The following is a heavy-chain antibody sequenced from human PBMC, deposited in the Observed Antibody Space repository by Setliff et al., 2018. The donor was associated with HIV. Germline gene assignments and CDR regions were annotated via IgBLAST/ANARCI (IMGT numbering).Heavy chain of an antibody. CDR3: ARGHLDYNFWDEVLGNWFDP. J-gene: IGHJ5*02. V-gene: IGHV1-8*02. D-gene: IGHD3-3*01. CDR1: GYTFANYD. Sequence: ASVKVSCKASGYTFANYDINWVRQAPGQGLEWMGWMNPNSGNTGYAQKFQGRVTMTRNTSIRTAYMELSSLRSEDTAVYYCARGHLDYNFWDEVLGNWFDPWGQGTLVTVSS. CDR2: MNPNSGNT.